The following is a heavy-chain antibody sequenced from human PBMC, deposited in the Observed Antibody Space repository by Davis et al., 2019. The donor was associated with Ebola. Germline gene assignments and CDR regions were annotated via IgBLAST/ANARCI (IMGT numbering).Heavy chain of an antibody. D-gene: IGHD2-21*02. Sequence: SLKISCAASGFTFNIYAMHWVRQAPGKGLEWVSGISWNSGSIGYADSVKGRFTISRDNSKNTLYLQMNSLRAEDTAVYYCARWGVTAADYWGQGTLVTVSS. V-gene: IGHV3-9*01. CDR3: ARWGVTAADY. CDR2: ISWNSGSI. J-gene: IGHJ4*02. CDR1: GFTFNIYA.